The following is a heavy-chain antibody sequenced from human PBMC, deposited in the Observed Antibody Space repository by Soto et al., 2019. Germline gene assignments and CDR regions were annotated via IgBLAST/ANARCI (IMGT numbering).Heavy chain of an antibody. Sequence: GESLKISCKGSGYSFTSYWISWVRQMPGKGLEWMGRIDPSDSYTNYSPSFQGHVTISADKSISTAYLQWSSLRASDTAMYYCAGTYYDYVWGSYPDDYWGQGTLVTVSS. J-gene: IGHJ4*02. CDR1: GYSFTSYW. CDR2: IDPSDSYT. D-gene: IGHD3-16*02. CDR3: AGTYYDYVWGSYPDDY. V-gene: IGHV5-10-1*01.